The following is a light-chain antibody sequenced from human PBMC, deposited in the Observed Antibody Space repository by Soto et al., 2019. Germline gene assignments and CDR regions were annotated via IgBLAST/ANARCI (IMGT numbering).Light chain of an antibody. V-gene: IGKV1-5*03. CDR3: QQYSTYFSLT. Sequence: IQMTQSPSALSASVGDRVTITCRASQTISNWLAWYQQKPGKAPKLLIYKASTLESGVPSRFSGSGSGTEFTLTINGLQPDDFASYYCQQYSTYFSLTFGGGTKVDIK. CDR1: QTISNW. J-gene: IGKJ4*01. CDR2: KAS.